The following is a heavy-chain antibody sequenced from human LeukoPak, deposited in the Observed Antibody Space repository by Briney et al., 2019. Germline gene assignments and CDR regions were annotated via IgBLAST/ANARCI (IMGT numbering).Heavy chain of an antibody. V-gene: IGHV3-23*01. D-gene: IGHD6-19*01. Sequence: GGSLRLSCAASGFTFSSYAMSWVRQAPGKGLEWVSAISGSGGSTYYADSVKGQFTISRDNSKNTLYLQMNSLRAEDTAVYYCAKGTYSSGWYVDFYYYGMDVWGQGTTVTVSS. CDR1: GFTFSSYA. CDR3: AKGTYSSGWYVDFYYYGMDV. J-gene: IGHJ6*02. CDR2: ISGSGGST.